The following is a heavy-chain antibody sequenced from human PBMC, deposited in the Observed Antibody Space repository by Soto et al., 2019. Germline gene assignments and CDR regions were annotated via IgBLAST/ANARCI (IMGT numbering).Heavy chain of an antibody. D-gene: IGHD2-15*01. Sequence: SETLSLTCTVSGGSISSYYWSWIRQPPGKGLEWIGYIYYSGSTNYNPSLKSRVTISVDTSKNQFSLKLSSVTAADTAVYYCARAIPCSGGSCYTFYDYWGQGTLVTVSS. J-gene: IGHJ4*02. CDR2: IYYSGST. CDR1: GGSISSYY. CDR3: ARAIPCSGGSCYTFYDY. V-gene: IGHV4-59*01.